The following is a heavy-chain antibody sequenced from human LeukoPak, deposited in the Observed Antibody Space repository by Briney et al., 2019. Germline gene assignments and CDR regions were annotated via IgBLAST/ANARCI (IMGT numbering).Heavy chain of an antibody. CDR3: ARLGYCSGGSCLAFDI. J-gene: IGHJ3*02. Sequence: ASVKVSCTASGYTFTSYDINWVRQATGQGLEWMGWMNPNSGNTGYAQKFQGRVTMTRNTSISTAYMELSSLRSEDTAVYYCARLGYCSGGSCLAFDIWGQGTMVTV. CDR2: MNPNSGNT. CDR1: GYTFTSYD. D-gene: IGHD2-15*01. V-gene: IGHV1-8*01.